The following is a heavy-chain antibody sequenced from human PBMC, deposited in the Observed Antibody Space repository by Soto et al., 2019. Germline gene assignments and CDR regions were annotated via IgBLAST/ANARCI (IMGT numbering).Heavy chain of an antibody. D-gene: IGHD4-17*01. V-gene: IGHV4-31*03. CDR2: IYYSGST. CDR3: PRVIPDGDYVKSSYYYYMDV. J-gene: IGHJ6*03. Sequence: QVQLQESGPGLVKPSQTLSLTCTVSGGSISSGGYHWSWIRQHPGKGLEWIGYIYYSGSTYYNPSLKSRVTISVDTSKNQFSLKLSSVTAADTAVYYCPRVIPDGDYVKSSYYYYMDVWGKGTTVTVSS. CDR1: GGSISSGGYH.